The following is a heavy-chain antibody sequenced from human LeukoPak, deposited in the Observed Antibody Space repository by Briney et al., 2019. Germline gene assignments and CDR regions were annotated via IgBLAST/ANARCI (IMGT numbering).Heavy chain of an antibody. J-gene: IGHJ4*02. D-gene: IGHD6-6*01. Sequence: SETLSLTCSVSDGSINSYYWNWIRRPPGKGLEWIGYIYYNGNTNYSPSLKSRVTISVDRSKNQFSLKLSSVTAADTAVYYCARDAVEYSSSVTFDYWGQGTLVIVSS. CDR2: IYYNGNT. V-gene: IGHV4-59*12. CDR1: DGSINSYY. CDR3: ARDAVEYSSSVTFDY.